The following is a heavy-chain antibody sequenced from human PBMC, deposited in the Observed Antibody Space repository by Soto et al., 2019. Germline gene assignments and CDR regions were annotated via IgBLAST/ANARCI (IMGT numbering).Heavy chain of an antibody. D-gene: IGHD2-15*01. V-gene: IGHV1-46*01. J-gene: IGHJ6*02. CDR1: GYTFTSYY. CDR2: INPSGGST. Sequence: ASVKVSCKASGYTFTSYYMHWVRQAPGQGLEWMGIINPSGGSTSYARKFQGRVTMTRGTSTSTVYMELSSLRSEDTAVYYCAREENCSGGSCYSGYYYYGMDVWGQGTTVTVSS. CDR3: AREENCSGGSCYSGYYYYGMDV.